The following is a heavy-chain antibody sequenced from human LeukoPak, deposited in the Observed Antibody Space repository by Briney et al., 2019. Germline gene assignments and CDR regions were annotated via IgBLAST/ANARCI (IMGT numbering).Heavy chain of an antibody. D-gene: IGHD1-1*01. V-gene: IGHV4-61*08. CDR2: IFYSGST. CDR3: ARAPYSWKDAGLDY. CDR1: GGSVSGDGYY. Sequence: SETLSLTCTVSGGSVSGDGYYWSWIRQPPGKGLESIGYIFYSGSTNYNPSLKSRVTISVDTSNNQFSLKLSSVTAADTAVYYCARAPYSWKDAGLDYWGQGILVTVSS. J-gene: IGHJ4*02.